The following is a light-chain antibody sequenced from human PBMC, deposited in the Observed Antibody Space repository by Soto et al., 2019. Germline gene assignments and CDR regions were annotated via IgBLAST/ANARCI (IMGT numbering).Light chain of an antibody. Sequence: EILLGQSRGPLSLSVGESGALPCWAIQSVSSNYVAWYQQKPGQAPRLLISGASNRATGTPARFRGSGSGTDFTLTITRLEPEDFAVYYCQQYGNSPPETFGQGTRLEI. CDR1: QSVSSNY. CDR3: QQYGNSPPET. CDR2: GAS. J-gene: IGKJ5*01. V-gene: IGKV3-20*01.